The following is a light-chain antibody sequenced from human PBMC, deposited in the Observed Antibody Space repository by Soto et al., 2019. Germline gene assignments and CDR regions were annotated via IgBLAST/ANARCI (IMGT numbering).Light chain of an antibody. CDR3: QQNKNWPPLT. CDR1: QSVSYN. CDR2: GAF. V-gene: IGKV3-15*01. J-gene: IGKJ4*01. Sequence: IVMTQSPATLSVSPGETATLSCRASQSVSYNLAWYQQKPGQGPRLVIYGAFSRATGIPARFSGSGSGTEFTLTISSLQSEDFAVYYCQQNKNWPPLTFGGGTKVEIK.